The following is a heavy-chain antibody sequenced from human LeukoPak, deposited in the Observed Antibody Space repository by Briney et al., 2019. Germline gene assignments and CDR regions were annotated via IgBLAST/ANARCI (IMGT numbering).Heavy chain of an antibody. CDR1: GYTFTSYG. J-gene: IGHJ4*02. D-gene: IGHD1-1*01. Sequence: ASVKVSCKASGYTFTSYGISWVRQAPGQGLEWMGWISAYNGNTNYAQKFQGRVTMTRDTSISTAYMELSRLRSDDTAVYYCASEDHFHRTTGTTSLDYWGQGTLVTVSS. CDR2: ISAYNGNT. V-gene: IGHV1-18*01. CDR3: ASEDHFHRTTGTTSLDY.